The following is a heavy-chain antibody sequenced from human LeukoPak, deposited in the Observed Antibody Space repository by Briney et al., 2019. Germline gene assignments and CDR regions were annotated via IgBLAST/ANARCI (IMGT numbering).Heavy chain of an antibody. Sequence: GGSLRLSCAASGFTFRRYAMHWVRQAPGKGLEYVSAISSNGGSTYYANSVKGRFTISRDNSKNTLYLQMGSLRAEDMAVYYCATRIAAVEEPYFDYWGQGTLVTVSS. CDR3: ATRIAAVEEPYFDY. CDR1: GFTFRRYA. D-gene: IGHD6-13*01. CDR2: ISSNGGST. V-gene: IGHV3-64*01. J-gene: IGHJ4*02.